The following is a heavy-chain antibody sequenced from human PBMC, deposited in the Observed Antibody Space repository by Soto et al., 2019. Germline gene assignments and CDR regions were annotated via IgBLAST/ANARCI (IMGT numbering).Heavy chain of an antibody. D-gene: IGHD6-13*01. CDR2: IGGSGANT. V-gene: IGHV3-23*01. CDR3: AKRPSSWYYFDN. Sequence: PGGSLRLSCAASGLTFSSFPMSWVRQAPGKGLEWVSSIGGSGANTYYTDSVKGRFTISRDNSRNTVYLQMSSLTVEDTAVYFCAKRPSSWYYFDNWGRGTLVTVSS. J-gene: IGHJ4*02. CDR1: GLTFSSFP.